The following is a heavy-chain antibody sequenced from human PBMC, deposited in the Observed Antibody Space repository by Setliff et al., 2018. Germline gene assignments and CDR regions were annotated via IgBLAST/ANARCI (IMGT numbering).Heavy chain of an antibody. CDR2: ISSSSSYI. J-gene: IGHJ4*02. V-gene: IGHV3-21*01. D-gene: IGHD3-9*01. CDR1: GFAFSSYS. CDR3: ACPDILTGLSDY. Sequence: PGGSLRLSCAASGFAFSSYSMNWVRQAPGKGLEWVSSISSSSSYISYADSLKGRFTISRDNAKNSLYLQMNSLRAEDTAVYYCACPDILTGLSDYWGQGTLVTVSS.